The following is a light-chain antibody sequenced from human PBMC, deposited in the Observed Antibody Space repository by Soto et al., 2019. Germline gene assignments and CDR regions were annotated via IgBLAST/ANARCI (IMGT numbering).Light chain of an antibody. V-gene: IGKV3-15*01. J-gene: IGKJ1*01. CDR1: QSVSSN. Sequence: DIVMTQSPATLSVSPGERATLSCRASQSVSSNLAWYQQKPGQAPRLLIYGASTRDTGIPARFSGSGSGTEFTLTISSLKSEDFAVYYCQQYNNWPQTFGQGTKVEIK. CDR3: QQYNNWPQT. CDR2: GAS.